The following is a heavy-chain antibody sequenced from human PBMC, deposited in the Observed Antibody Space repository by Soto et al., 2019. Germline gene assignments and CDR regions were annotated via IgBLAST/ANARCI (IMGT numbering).Heavy chain of an antibody. CDR3: AKDQGIVVVVAATMFDY. V-gene: IGHV3-23*01. Sequence: EVQLLESGGSLVQPGGSLRLSCAASGFTFSSYAMSWVRQAPGKGLEWVSAISGSGGSTYYADSVKGRFTISRDNSKNTQYLQMNSLRAEDTAVYYCAKDQGIVVVVAATMFDYWGQGTLVTVSS. CDR2: ISGSGGST. CDR1: GFTFSSYA. J-gene: IGHJ4*02. D-gene: IGHD2-15*01.